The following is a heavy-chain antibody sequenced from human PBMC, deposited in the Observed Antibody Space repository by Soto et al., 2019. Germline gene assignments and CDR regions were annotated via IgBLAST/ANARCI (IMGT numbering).Heavy chain of an antibody. D-gene: IGHD5-12*01. CDR2: IYYSGST. CDR3: ARFKGGYDNYFDY. V-gene: IGHV4-59*01. Sequence: SETLSLTCTVSGGSISTYYWSWILQPPGKGLEWLGYIYYSGSTNYNPSLKSRVTISVDTSKNQFSLKLTSVTAADSAIYYCARFKGGYDNYFDYRGQGTLVIVSS. J-gene: IGHJ4*02. CDR1: GGSISTYY.